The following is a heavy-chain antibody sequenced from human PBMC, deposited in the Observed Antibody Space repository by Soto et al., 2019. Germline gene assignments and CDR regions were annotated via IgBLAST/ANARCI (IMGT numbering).Heavy chain of an antibody. CDR3: ARSLTTVTTMDV. D-gene: IGHD4-4*01. V-gene: IGHV1-18*04. CDR2: ISAYNGNT. CDR1: GYTFTSYG. J-gene: IGHJ6*02. Sequence: ASVKVSFKASGYTFTSYGISCVRQAPGQGLEWMGWISAYNGNTNYAQKLQGRVTMTTDTSTSTAYMELRSLRSDDTAVYYCARSLTTVTTMDVWGQGTTVTVSS.